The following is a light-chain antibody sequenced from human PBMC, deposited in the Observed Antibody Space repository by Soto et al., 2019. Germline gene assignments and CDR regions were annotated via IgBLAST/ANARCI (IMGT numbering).Light chain of an antibody. Sequence: QSVLTQPPSVSGAPGQTVTISCTGSSSNIGAGYDVHWYQQLPGTAPKLLIYGNSNRPSGVPDRFSGSKSGTSASLAITGLQAEDEADYYCQSYDSSLSGWGVFGGGTKLTVL. CDR3: QSYDSSLSGWGV. V-gene: IGLV1-40*01. J-gene: IGLJ2*01. CDR1: SSNIGAGYD. CDR2: GNS.